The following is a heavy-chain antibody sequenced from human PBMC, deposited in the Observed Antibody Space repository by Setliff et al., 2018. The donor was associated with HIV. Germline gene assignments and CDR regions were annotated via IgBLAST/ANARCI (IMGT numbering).Heavy chain of an antibody. CDR3: ARNGVGDAPFDS. D-gene: IGHD3-3*01. V-gene: IGHV4-59*11. J-gene: IGHJ4*02. Sequence: SETLSLTCTASGDSINSHYWSWIRQPPGKGLEWIGFTYYSGGTNYKPSLKSRVTISVDTSKNHFSLNLTSVTAADTAIYYCARNGVGDAPFDSWGQGTLVTVS. CDR1: GDSINSHY. CDR2: TYYSGGT.